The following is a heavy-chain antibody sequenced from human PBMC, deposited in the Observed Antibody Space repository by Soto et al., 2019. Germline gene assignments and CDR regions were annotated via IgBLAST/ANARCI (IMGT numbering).Heavy chain of an antibody. J-gene: IGHJ6*01. CDR2: IWYDGSNK. V-gene: IGHV3-33*01. Sequence: QVQLVESGGGVVQPGRSLRLSCAASGFTFSSYGMHWVRQAPGKGLEWVAVIWYDGSNKYYADSVKGRFTISRDNSKNTLYLQMNSLRAEDTAVYYCARGRCSSTSCPDYYYYYGMDVW. D-gene: IGHD2-2*01. CDR1: GFTFSSYG. CDR3: ARGRCSSTSCPDYYYYYGMDV.